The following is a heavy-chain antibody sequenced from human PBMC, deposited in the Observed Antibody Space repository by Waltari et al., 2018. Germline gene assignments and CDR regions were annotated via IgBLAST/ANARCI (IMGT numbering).Heavy chain of an antibody. J-gene: IGHJ5*02. V-gene: IGHV4-39*07. CDR1: GGSLSISSHY. Sequence: QLQLQESGPGLVKPPETLSLPCIVVGGSLSISSHYWDGIRQPPGKGLEWIGSIYYNGRTQYNPSLKTRVTMSVDTSKNQFSLKMTSVTAADTAMYYCARGGTPDGWFDPWGQGTLVNVSS. CDR3: ARGGTPDGWFDP. CDR2: IYYNGRT. D-gene: IGHD2-15*01.